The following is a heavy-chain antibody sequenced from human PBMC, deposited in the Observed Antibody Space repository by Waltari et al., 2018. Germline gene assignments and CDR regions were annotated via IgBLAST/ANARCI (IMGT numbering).Heavy chain of an antibody. J-gene: IGHJ6*02. D-gene: IGHD5-18*01. CDR1: GFTFSSYS. CDR2: ISSSSSYI. V-gene: IGHV3-21*01. Sequence: EVQLVESGGGLVKPGGSLRLSCEASGFTFSSYSMNWVRQAPGQVLEWVSSISSSSSYIYYADSVKGRFTISRDNAKNSLYLQMNSLRAEDTAVYYCASTTHMNTAMEIVGAYYYYGMDVWGQGTTVTVSS. CDR3: ASTTHMNTAMEIVGAYYYYGMDV.